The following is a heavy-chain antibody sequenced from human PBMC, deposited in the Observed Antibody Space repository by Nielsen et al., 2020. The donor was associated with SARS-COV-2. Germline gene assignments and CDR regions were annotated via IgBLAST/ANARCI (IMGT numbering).Heavy chain of an antibody. CDR1: GGSISSGGYY. J-gene: IGHJ3*02. Sequence: SETLSLICTVSGGSISSGGYYWSWIRQHPGKGLEWIGEINHSGSTNYNPSLKSRVTISVDTSKNQFSLKLSSVTAADTAVYYCASQKTPRTYCTNGVCYGSDAFDIWGQGTMVTVSS. CDR3: ASQKTPRTYCTNGVCYGSDAFDI. D-gene: IGHD2-8*01. CDR2: INHSGST. V-gene: IGHV4-39*07.